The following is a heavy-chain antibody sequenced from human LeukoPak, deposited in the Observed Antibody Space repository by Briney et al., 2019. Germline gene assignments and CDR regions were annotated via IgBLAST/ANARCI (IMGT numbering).Heavy chain of an antibody. CDR1: GGSFSGCY. CDR3: ARTNNVFYYFDY. Sequence: SETLSLTCAVYGGSFSGCYWSWIRQPPGKGLEWIGEINHSGSTNYNPSLKSRVTTSVDTSKNQFSLNLSSVTAADTAVYYCARTNNVFYYFDYWGQGTLLTVSS. D-gene: IGHD1/OR15-1a*01. CDR2: INHSGST. V-gene: IGHV4-34*01. J-gene: IGHJ4*02.